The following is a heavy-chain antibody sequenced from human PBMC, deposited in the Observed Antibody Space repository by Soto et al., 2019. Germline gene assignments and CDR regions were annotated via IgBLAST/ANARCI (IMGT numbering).Heavy chain of an antibody. CDR2: INPYNGKT. V-gene: IGHV1-18*01. Sequence: QVQLVQSGAEVKEPGASVKVSCKASGYTFTIYSISWVRQAPGQGLEWVGWINPYNGKTNQAEKVQGRVTMITDPSTSTASMEVRSLRSDDTAVYYCARRYGDASSAAGFDSWGQGTLVTVSS. CDR3: ARRYGDASSAAGFDS. D-gene: IGHD2-21*02. J-gene: IGHJ4*02. CDR1: GYTFTIYS.